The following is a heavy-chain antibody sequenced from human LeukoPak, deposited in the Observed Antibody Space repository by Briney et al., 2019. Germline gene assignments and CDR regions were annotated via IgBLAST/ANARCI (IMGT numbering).Heavy chain of an antibody. D-gene: IGHD3-16*01. Sequence: GGSLRLSCAASGFTFSTYGMSWVRQAPGKGLEWVSAISGDGFSTFYADSVKGRFTISRDNAKNSLYLQMNSLRAEDTAVYYCARDRITVQLWGQGTLVTVSS. CDR1: GFTFSTYG. CDR2: ISGDGFST. V-gene: IGHV3-23*01. J-gene: IGHJ4*02. CDR3: ARDRITVQL.